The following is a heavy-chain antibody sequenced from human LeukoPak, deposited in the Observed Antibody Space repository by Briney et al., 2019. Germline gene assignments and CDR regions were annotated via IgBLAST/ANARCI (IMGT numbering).Heavy chain of an antibody. J-gene: IGHJ4*02. CDR3: ARVTSGFDY. D-gene: IGHD4-11*01. CDR1: GYTFTSYY. CDR2: INPSGGST. V-gene: IGHV1-46*01. Sequence: ASVKVSCKASGYTFTSYYMHWVRQAPGQGLEWMGIINPSGGSTSYAQKFQGRVTMTTDTSTSTAHLEMRSLRPDDTAVYYCARVTSGFDYWGQGTLVTVSS.